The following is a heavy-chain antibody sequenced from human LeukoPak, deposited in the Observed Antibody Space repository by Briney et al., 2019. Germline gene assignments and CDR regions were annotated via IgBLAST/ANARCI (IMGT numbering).Heavy chain of an antibody. CDR3: ARVTGYMIEDYFDY. CDR2: IYYGGST. Sequence: SETLSLTCTVSGGSILSSSYYWGWIRQPPGKGLEWIGSIYYGGSTDYNPSLKSRVIISVDTSKNQFSLKLRSVTAADTAVYYCARVTGYMIEDYFDYWGQGILVTVSS. CDR1: GGSILSSSYY. D-gene: IGHD3-9*01. V-gene: IGHV4-39*07. J-gene: IGHJ4*02.